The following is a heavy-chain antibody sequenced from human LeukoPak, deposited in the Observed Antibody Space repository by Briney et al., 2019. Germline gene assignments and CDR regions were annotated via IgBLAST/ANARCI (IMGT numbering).Heavy chain of an antibody. D-gene: IGHD3-10*01. J-gene: IGHJ4*02. Sequence: GGSLRLSCAASGFTFSSYSMNWVRQAPGKGLEWVSSISSSSSYIYYADSVKGRFTISRDNAKNSLYLQMNSLRAEDTAVYYCALEREALNGSGSYNYWGQGTLVTVSS. CDR2: ISSSSSYI. V-gene: IGHV3-21*01. CDR3: ALEREALNGSGSYNY. CDR1: GFTFSSYS.